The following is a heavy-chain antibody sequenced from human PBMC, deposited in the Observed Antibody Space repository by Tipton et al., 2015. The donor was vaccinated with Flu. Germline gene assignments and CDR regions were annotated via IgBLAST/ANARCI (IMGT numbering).Heavy chain of an antibody. CDR1: SFTFSTYW. J-gene: IGHJ4*02. Sequence: SLRLSCEASSFTFSTYWKNWVRQAPGKGLEWVAIIKKDGSEKLYADSVKGRFTISRDNAKNSLYLQMNSLRGDDTAVYYCAGGSGWLITDWGQGTLVTVSS. CDR2: IKKDGSEK. CDR3: AGGSGWLITD. D-gene: IGHD6-19*01. V-gene: IGHV3-7*01.